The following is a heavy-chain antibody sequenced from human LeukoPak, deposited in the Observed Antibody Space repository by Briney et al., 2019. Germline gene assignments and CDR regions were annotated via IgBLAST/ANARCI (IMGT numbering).Heavy chain of an antibody. V-gene: IGHV3-30*18. D-gene: IGHD3-9*01. Sequence: PGGSLRLSCAASGFTFSSYGMHWVRQAPGKGLEWVAVISYDGSNKYYADSVKGRFTIPRDNSKNTLYLQMNSLRAEDTAVYYCAKGEVLRYFDWLSVDYWGQGTLVTVSS. CDR1: GFTFSSYG. CDR2: ISYDGSNK. CDR3: AKGEVLRYFDWLSVDY. J-gene: IGHJ4*02.